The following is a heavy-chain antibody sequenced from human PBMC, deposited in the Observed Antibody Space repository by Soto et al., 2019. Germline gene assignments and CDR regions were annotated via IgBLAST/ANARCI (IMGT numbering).Heavy chain of an antibody. CDR2: IYYSGST. Sequence: SETLSLTCTVSGTSICSSSSYWEWIRQPPGKGLEWIGSIYYSGSTYYNPSLKSRVTISVDTSKNHFSLKLSSVTAADTAVYYCARLSMVRIRYYYYYYGMDVWGQGTTVT. V-gene: IGHV4-39*01. J-gene: IGHJ6*02. CDR3: ARLSMVRIRYYYYYYGMDV. D-gene: IGHD3-10*01. CDR1: GTSICSSSSY.